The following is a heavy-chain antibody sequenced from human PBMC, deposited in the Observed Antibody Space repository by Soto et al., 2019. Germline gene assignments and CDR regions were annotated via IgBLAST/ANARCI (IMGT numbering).Heavy chain of an antibody. CDR3: TKDVTGDIGADF. J-gene: IGHJ4*02. CDR2: IKTSGDTT. Sequence: EVQLLESGGDLVQPGGSLRLPCAASGFAFSNCAMSWVRQAPGKGLEWVSTIKTSGDTTFYADPVKGRFTTSRDDSKNTLYLQMNSLRAEDTATYYCTKDVTGDIGADFWGQGTPVTVSS. D-gene: IGHD2-21*02. CDR1: GFAFSNCA. V-gene: IGHV3-23*05.